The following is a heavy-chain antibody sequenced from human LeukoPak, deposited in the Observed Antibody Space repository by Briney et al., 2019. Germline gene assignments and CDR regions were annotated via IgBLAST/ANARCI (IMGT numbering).Heavy chain of an antibody. CDR1: GYTFTGYY. CDR2: INPNSGGT. D-gene: IGHD2-2*01. V-gene: IGHV1-2*02. Sequence: ASVKVSCKASGYTFTGYYMHWVRQAPGQGLEWMGWINPNSGGTNYAQKFQGRVTMTRDTSISTAYMELSRLRSDDTAVYYCARTYCNSTRCSNWFDPWGQGTLVTVSS. J-gene: IGHJ5*02. CDR3: ARTYCNSTRCSNWFDP.